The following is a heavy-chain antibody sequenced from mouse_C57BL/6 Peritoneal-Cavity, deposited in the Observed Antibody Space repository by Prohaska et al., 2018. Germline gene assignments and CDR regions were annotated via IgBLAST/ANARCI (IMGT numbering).Heavy chain of an antibody. CDR1: GFSLSTSGMG. J-gene: IGHJ2*01. V-gene: IGHV8-12*01. Sequence: QVTLKESGPGILQSSQTLSLTCSFSGFSLSTSGMGVSWIRQPSGKGLEWLAHIYWDDDKRYNPALKSRRTISKDTSRNQVFLKMTSVDTADTDTYYCDRRAGDYYGSSSYFDYGGQGTILTVSS. CDR3: DRRAGDYYGSSSYFDY. CDR2: IYWDDDK. D-gene: IGHD1-1*01.